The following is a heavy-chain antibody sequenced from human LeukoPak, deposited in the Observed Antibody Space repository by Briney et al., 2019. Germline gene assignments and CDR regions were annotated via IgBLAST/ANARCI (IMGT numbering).Heavy chain of an antibody. CDR3: AELGITMIGGV. J-gene: IGHJ6*04. V-gene: IGHV3-23*01. CDR1: GFTFSNYA. D-gene: IGHD3-10*02. CDR2: INGRGGST. Sequence: GGSLRLSCAASGFTFSNYAMSWVRQAPGKGLEWVSSINGRGGSTYYADSVKGRFTISRDNSKNSLYLQMNSLRAEDTAVYYCAELGITMIGGVWGKGTTVTVSS.